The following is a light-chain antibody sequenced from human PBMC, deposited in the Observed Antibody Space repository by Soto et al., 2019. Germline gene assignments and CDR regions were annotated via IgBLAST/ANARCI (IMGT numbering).Light chain of an antibody. CDR2: EVS. CDR1: SSDVGGYDF. V-gene: IGLV2-8*01. J-gene: IGLJ2*01. Sequence: QSALTQPPSASGSPGQSVAISCTGASSDVGGYDFVSWYQQHPGKPPKLLIYEVSKRPSGVPDRFSGSKSGNTASLTVSGLQDEDEGDYFCSSFVGTTHQGVFGGGTKLTVL. CDR3: SSFVGTTHQGV.